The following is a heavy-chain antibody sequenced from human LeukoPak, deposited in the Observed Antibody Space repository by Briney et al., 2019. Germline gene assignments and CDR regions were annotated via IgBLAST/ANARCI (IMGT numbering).Heavy chain of an antibody. Sequence: GGSLRLSCAVSGFSVSSYEMNWVRQAPGKGLEWVSYISTSGSDRYYADPVKGRFTMSRDNAKNSLYLQMNSLRVDDTAVYYCARVGRSTVGGYWGQGTLVTVSS. V-gene: IGHV3-48*03. D-gene: IGHD4-23*01. CDR1: GFSVSSYE. CDR2: ISTSGSDR. CDR3: ARVGRSTVGGY. J-gene: IGHJ4*02.